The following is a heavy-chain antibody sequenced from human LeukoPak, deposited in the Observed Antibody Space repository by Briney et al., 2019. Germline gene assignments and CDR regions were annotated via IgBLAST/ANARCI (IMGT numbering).Heavy chain of an antibody. Sequence: ASVKVSCKASGYTFSGYGIAWVRQAPGQGLEWMGWISAHTGNTYFAQNFQGRVTMTTDTSTSTAYMELRSLRSDDTAMYYCARSAGDYGDYALYFLHWGQGTLVTVSS. CDR2: ISAHTGNT. D-gene: IGHD4-17*01. J-gene: IGHJ1*01. CDR1: GYTFSGYG. V-gene: IGHV1-18*01. CDR3: ARSAGDYGDYALYFLH.